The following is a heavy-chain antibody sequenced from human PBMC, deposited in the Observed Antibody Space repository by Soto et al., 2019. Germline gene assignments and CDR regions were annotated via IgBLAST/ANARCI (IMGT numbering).Heavy chain of an antibody. J-gene: IGHJ4*02. D-gene: IGHD1-7*01. V-gene: IGHV3-33*01. CDR1: GFTFSSYG. CDR2: IWYDGSNK. Sequence: GGSLRLSCAASGFTFSSYGMHWVRQAPGKGLEWVAVIWYDGSNKYYADSVKGRFTISRDNSKNTLYLQMNSLRAEDTAVYYCARGPRYNWNYELSDYWGQGTLVTVSS. CDR3: ARGPRYNWNYELSDY.